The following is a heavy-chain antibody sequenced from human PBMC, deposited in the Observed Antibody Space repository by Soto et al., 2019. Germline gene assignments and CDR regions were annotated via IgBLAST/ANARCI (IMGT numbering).Heavy chain of an antibody. CDR3: ARRRVYSSSSGIYYFDY. CDR2: INPNSGGT. J-gene: IGHJ4*02. Sequence: ASVKVSCKASGSTFTGYYMHWVRQAPGQGLEWMGWINPNSGGTNYAQKFQGRVTMTRDTSISTAYMELSRLRSDDTAVYYCARRRVYSSSSGIYYFDYWGQGTLVTVSS. D-gene: IGHD6-6*01. CDR1: GSTFTGYY. V-gene: IGHV1-2*02.